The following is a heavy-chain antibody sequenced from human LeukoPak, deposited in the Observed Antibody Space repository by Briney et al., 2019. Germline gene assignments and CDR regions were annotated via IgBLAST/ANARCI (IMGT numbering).Heavy chain of an antibody. D-gene: IGHD1-20*01. J-gene: IGHJ3*02. Sequence: PSETLSLTCTVSGGSISSYYWSWIRQPPGKGLEWIGYIYYSGSTYYNPSLKSRVTISVDTSKNQFSLKLSSVTAADTAVYYCARGVSYNWKVPNAFDIWGQGTMVTVSS. CDR3: ARGVSYNWKVPNAFDI. CDR1: GGSISSYY. CDR2: IYYSGST. V-gene: IGHV4-59*12.